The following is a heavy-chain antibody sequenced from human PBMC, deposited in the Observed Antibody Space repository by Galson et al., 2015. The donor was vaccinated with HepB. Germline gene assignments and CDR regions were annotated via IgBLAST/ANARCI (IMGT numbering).Heavy chain of an antibody. CDR1: GGTFSSYV. CDR3: ASGLVVVTQMYYYYGLDV. Sequence: SVKVSCKASGGTFSSYVISWVRQAPGQGLEWMGGIIPIFGTAKYAQKFQGRVTITADGSTRTAHMELSSLRSEDTAVYYCASGLVVVTQMYYYYGLDVWGQGTTVTVSS. D-gene: IGHD4-23*01. V-gene: IGHV1-69*13. J-gene: IGHJ6*02. CDR2: IIPIFGTA.